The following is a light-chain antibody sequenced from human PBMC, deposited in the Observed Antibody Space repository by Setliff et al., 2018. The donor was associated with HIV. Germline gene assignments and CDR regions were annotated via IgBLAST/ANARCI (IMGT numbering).Light chain of an antibody. CDR1: SSNIGAGHD. V-gene: IGLV1-40*01. CDR2: DHT. CDR3: QSYDSSLSGCV. J-gene: IGLJ1*01. Sequence: SALTQPPSVSGAPGQRVTISCPGSSSNIGAGHDVHWYQQLPGTAPKLLIYDHTNRPSGVPDRFSGSKSGTSASLAITGLQADDEADYYCQSYDSSLSGCVFGTGTKVTVL.